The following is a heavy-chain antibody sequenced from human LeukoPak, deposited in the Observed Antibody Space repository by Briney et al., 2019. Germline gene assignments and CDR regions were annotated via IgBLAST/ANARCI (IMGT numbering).Heavy chain of an antibody. CDR3: ARQAYGSHFDAFGI. Sequence: GESLKISCKASGYRFTTDYIGWVRQMPGKGLEWMGIIYPDDSETNYSPSFQGQVSMSVDKSITTAYLQWSSLKASDTAIYYCARQAYGSHFDAFGIWGQGTMVTVSS. D-gene: IGHD3-22*01. V-gene: IGHV5-51*01. CDR2: IYPDDSET. J-gene: IGHJ3*02. CDR1: GYRFTTDY.